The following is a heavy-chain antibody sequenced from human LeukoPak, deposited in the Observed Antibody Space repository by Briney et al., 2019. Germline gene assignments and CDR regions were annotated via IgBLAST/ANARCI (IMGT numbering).Heavy chain of an antibody. J-gene: IGHJ4*02. Sequence: GGSLRLSCAASGFTFSSYGMHWVRQAPGKGLEWVAVISYDGSNKYYADSVKGRFTISRDNSKNTLYLQMNSLRAEDTAVYYCALPGGYGDYPSFFDYWGQGTLVTVSS. CDR2: ISYDGSNK. CDR3: ALPGGYGDYPSFFDY. V-gene: IGHV3-30*03. CDR1: GFTFSSYG. D-gene: IGHD4-17*01.